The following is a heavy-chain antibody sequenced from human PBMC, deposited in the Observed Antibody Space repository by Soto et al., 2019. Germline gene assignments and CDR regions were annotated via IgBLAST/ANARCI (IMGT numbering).Heavy chain of an antibody. CDR1: GFTFSSYE. CDR3: ARISGWRIGGFGGAFDI. J-gene: IGHJ3*02. CDR2: ISSSGSSI. D-gene: IGHD3-16*01. V-gene: IGHV3-48*03. Sequence: RLSCAASGFTFSSYEMNWVRQAPGKGLEWISYISSSGSSIHYADSVKGRFTISRDNAKNSLYLQMNSLRAEDTAVYYCARISGWRIGGFGGAFDIWGQGTMVTVSS.